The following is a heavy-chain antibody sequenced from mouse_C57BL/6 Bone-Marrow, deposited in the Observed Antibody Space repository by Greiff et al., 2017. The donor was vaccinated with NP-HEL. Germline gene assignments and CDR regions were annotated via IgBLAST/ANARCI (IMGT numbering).Heavy chain of an antibody. V-gene: IGHV1-54*01. CDR3: ARGIYYDYDEDY. CDR1: GYAFTNYL. Sequence: VQLQQSGAELVRPGTSVKVSCKASGYAFTNYLIEWVKQRPGQGLEWIGVINPGSGGTNYNEKFKGKATLTADKSSSTAYMQLSSLTSEDSAVYFCARGIYYDYDEDYWGQGTTLTVSS. J-gene: IGHJ2*01. CDR2: INPGSGGT. D-gene: IGHD2-4*01.